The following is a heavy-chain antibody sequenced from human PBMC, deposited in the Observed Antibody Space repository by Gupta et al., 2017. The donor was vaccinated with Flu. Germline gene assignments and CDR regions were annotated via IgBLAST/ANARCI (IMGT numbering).Heavy chain of an antibody. CDR1: GGTFSSYA. Sequence: QVQLVQSGAEVKKPGSPVKVSCTASGGTFSSYAISWVRQAPGQGLEWMGGIIPIFGTANDAQKFQGRVTITADKSTSTAYMELSSVRSEDTAVYYCARDLGEGGFDYWGQGTLVTVSS. V-gene: IGHV1-69*06. J-gene: IGHJ4*02. CDR3: ARDLGEGGFDY. CDR2: IIPIFGTA. D-gene: IGHD3-16*01.